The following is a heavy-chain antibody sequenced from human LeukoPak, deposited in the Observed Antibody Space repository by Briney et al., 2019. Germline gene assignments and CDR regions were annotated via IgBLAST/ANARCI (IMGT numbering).Heavy chain of an antibody. CDR1: GFTFSSYS. V-gene: IGHV3-21*01. Sequence: GGSLRLSCAASGFTFSSYSMNWVRQAPGKGLEWVSSISSGSSYLYYADSMKGQFTISRDNAENSLYLQMNSLRAEDTAVYYRARDHLTYSSSSDFDYWGQGTLVTVSS. CDR3: ARDHLTYSSSSDFDY. CDR2: ISSGSSYL. J-gene: IGHJ4*02. D-gene: IGHD6-6*01.